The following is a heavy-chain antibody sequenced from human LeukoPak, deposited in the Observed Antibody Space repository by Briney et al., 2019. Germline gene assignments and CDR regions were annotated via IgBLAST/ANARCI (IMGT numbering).Heavy chain of an antibody. J-gene: IGHJ6*02. CDR3: TKPPRNTPAQSGVDV. V-gene: IGHV3-33*06. Sequence: GGSLRLSCAASGFTFSDYGMHWVRQAPGKGLEWVAVIWYDGSNKIYVDSVKGRFTISRDNSRNTLYLQMNSLRAEDTAVYYCTKPPRNTPAQSGVDVWGQGTTVTVSS. D-gene: IGHD2/OR15-2a*01. CDR2: IWYDGSNK. CDR1: GFTFSDYG.